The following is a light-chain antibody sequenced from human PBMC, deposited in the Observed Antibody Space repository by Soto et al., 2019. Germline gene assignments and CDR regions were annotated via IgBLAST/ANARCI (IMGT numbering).Light chain of an antibody. CDR3: GQRYSVQLYT. V-gene: IGKV1-39*01. CDR2: AAS. CDR1: QAISTY. J-gene: IGKJ2*01. Sequence: DIQMTQSPSSLSASVGDRVTITCRASQAISTYLNWYQQKPGRAPELLIYAASSLQSGVPSRFSGSGSGTDFILTITSLQPEDSATYYCGQRYSVQLYTFGQGTKVEIK.